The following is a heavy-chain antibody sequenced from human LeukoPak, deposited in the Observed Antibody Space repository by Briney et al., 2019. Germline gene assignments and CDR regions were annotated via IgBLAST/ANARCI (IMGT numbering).Heavy chain of an antibody. V-gene: IGHV6-1*01. CDR2: TYYRSKWYN. J-gene: IGHJ3*02. CDR3: ARGGGSSGYNDAFDI. CDR1: GDSVSSNSAA. D-gene: IGHD3-22*01. Sequence: SQTLSLTCAISGDSVSSNSAAWNWIRQSPSRGLEWLGRTYYRSKWYNDYALSVKSRITINPDTSKNQFSLQLNSVTPEDTAMYYCARGGGSSGYNDAFDIWGQGTMVSVSS.